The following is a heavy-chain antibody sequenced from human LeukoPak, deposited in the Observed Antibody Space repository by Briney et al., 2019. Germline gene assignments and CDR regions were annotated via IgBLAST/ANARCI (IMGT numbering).Heavy chain of an antibody. Sequence: PGGSLRLSCAASGFTFSTYSMSWVRQAPGKGPEWLSYISTSSITKYYADSVKGRFTISRDDAKNSLSLHMNSLRADDTAVYYCAKEMGFCSGGSCYRWFDSWGQGTLVTVSS. D-gene: IGHD2-15*01. V-gene: IGHV3-48*01. J-gene: IGHJ5*01. CDR3: AKEMGFCSGGSCYRWFDS. CDR1: GFTFSTYS. CDR2: ISTSSITK.